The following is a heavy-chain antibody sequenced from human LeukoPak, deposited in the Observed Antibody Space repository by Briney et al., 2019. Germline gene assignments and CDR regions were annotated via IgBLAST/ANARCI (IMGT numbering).Heavy chain of an antibody. CDR3: ARPRITMVRGSYYFDY. D-gene: IGHD3-10*01. J-gene: IGHJ4*02. CDR1: GYTFTSYG. V-gene: IGHV1-18*01. CDR2: ISAYNGNT. Sequence: ASVEVSCKASGYTFTSYGISWVRQAPGQGLEWMGWISAYNGNTNYAQKLQGRVTMTTDTSTSTAYMELRSLRSDDTAVYYCARPRITMVRGSYYFDYWGQGTLVTVSS.